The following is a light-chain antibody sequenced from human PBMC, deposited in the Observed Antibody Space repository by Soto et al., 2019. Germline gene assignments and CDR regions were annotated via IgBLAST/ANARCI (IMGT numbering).Light chain of an antibody. Sequence: PGDRATLSCWASESIGDYLAWYQQKPGQAPRLLIYGATMRTTGTPDRFSGAGSETDFTLTISSLEPEDFAVYYCQQRSNWPLTFGGGTKVDIK. V-gene: IGKV3-11*01. CDR2: GAT. CDR1: ESIGDY. J-gene: IGKJ4*01. CDR3: QQRSNWPLT.